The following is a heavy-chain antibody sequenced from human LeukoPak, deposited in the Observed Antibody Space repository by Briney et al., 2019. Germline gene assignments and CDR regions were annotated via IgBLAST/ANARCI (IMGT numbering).Heavy chain of an antibody. CDR2: ISANNGNT. Sequence: ASVKLSCTASGYTFTSYAISWVRQAPGQGLEWVGWISANNGNTNYAQKLKGRVTMTTDTSTSTAYLELKSLRSEDTAVYYCARGIQWFAEFLDDWGQGTLVTVS. CDR3: ARGIQWFAEFLDD. J-gene: IGHJ4*02. D-gene: IGHD3-10*01. CDR1: GYTFTSYA. V-gene: IGHV1-18*01.